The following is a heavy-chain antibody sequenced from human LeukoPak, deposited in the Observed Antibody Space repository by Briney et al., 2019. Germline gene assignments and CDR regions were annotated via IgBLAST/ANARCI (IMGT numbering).Heavy chain of an antibody. CDR3: AKDQSRVGASDPFDP. Sequence: PGGSLRLSCAASGFTFSSCAMTWVRQAPGKGLEWVSSISESGATTYYADSVKGRFTISRDNSNNTVYLQMNSLRAEDTAVYYCAKDQSRVGASDPFDPWGQGMQVGVSS. CDR2: ISESGATT. J-gene: IGHJ5*02. D-gene: IGHD1-26*01. CDR1: GFTFSSCA. V-gene: IGHV3-23*01.